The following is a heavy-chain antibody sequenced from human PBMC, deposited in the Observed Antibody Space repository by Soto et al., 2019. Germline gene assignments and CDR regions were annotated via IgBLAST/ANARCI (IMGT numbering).Heavy chain of an antibody. V-gene: IGHV2-26*01. J-gene: IGHJ6*02. CDR2: IFSDNER. Sequence: QVTLKESGPALVKPTETLTLTCTVSGFSLTTGKMGVSWIRQPPGKALEWLAHIFSDNERSYSTSLQGRLTISKDTSGSQVVLSMTNVDPVDTATYYRARMKVDSYQFYYAMDVWGQGTTVTVSS. CDR1: GFSLTTGKMG. CDR3: ARMKVDSYQFYYAMDV. D-gene: IGHD3-9*01.